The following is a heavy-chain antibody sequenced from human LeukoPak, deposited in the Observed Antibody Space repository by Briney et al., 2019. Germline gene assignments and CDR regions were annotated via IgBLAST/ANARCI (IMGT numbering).Heavy chain of an antibody. CDR3: AVEGATYDSSGYYPASSMDV. J-gene: IGHJ6*02. D-gene: IGHD3-22*01. Sequence: ASVKVSCKASGGTFSSYAISWVRQAPGQGLEWMGGIIPIFGTANYAQKFQGRVTITADESTSTAYMELSSLRSEDTAVYYCAVEGATYDSSGYYPASSMDVWGQGTTVTVSS. V-gene: IGHV1-69*13. CDR2: IIPIFGTA. CDR1: GGTFSSYA.